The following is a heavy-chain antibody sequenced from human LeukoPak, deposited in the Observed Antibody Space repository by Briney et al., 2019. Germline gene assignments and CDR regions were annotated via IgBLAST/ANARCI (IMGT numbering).Heavy chain of an antibody. J-gene: IGHJ6*03. D-gene: IGHD2-15*01. Sequence: SVKVSCKASGGTFSSYAISWVRQAPGQGLEWMGGIIPIFGTANYAQKFQGRVTITADESTSTAYMELSSLGSEDTAVYYCAREGGYYYYMDVWGKGTTVTVSS. CDR3: AREGGYYYYMDV. V-gene: IGHV1-69*13. CDR1: GGTFSSYA. CDR2: IIPIFGTA.